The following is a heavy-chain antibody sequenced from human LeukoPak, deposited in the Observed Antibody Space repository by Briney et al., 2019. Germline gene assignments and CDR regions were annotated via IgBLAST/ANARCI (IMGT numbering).Heavy chain of an antibody. CDR1: RFTFSNYA. CDR3: AKPSLYYYDTSGYYRYWYFDL. D-gene: IGHD3-22*01. V-gene: IGHV3-30*02. CDR2: IRYDGSNK. J-gene: IGHJ2*01. Sequence: GGSLRLSCAASRFTFSNYAIHWVRQAPGKVLEWVAFIRYDGSNKYYVDSVKGRFTISRDNSKNTLYLQMNSLRAEDTAVYYCAKPSLYYYDTSGYYRYWYFDLWGRGTLVTVSS.